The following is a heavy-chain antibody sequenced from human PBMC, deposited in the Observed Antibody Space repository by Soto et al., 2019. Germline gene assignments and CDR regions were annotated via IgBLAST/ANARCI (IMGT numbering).Heavy chain of an antibody. CDR1: GYTLTELS. CDR3: AIGETGIAVAGTGFDY. J-gene: IGHJ4*02. CDR2: FDPEDGET. D-gene: IGHD6-19*01. Sequence: GASVKVSCKVSGYTLTELSMHWVRQAPGKGLEWMGGFDPEDGETIYAQKFQGRVTMTEDTSTDTAYMELSSLRSEDTAVYYCAIGETGIAVAGTGFDYWGQGTLVTVSS. V-gene: IGHV1-24*01.